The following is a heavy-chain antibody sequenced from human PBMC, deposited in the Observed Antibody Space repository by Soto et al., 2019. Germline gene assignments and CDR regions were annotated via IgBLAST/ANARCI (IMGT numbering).Heavy chain of an antibody. CDR3: ASSESSSWSYYYYYMDV. CDR2: ISSSSSYI. V-gene: IGHV3-21*01. D-gene: IGHD6-13*01. J-gene: IGHJ6*03. Sequence: GGSLRLSCAASGFTFSSYSMNWVRQAPGKGLEWVSSISSSSSYIYYADSVKGRFTISRDNAKNSLYLQMNSLRAEDTAVYYCASSESSSWSYYYYYMDVWGKGTTVTVSS. CDR1: GFTFSSYS.